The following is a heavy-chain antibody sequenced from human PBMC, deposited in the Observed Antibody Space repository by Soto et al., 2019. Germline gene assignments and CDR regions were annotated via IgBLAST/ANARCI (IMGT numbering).Heavy chain of an antibody. Sequence: ESGGGLVQPGGSLRLSCEASAFTFSRFWMSWVRQAPGKGLEWVANIKQDGSEKFYVDSVKGRFTISRDNAKNSLFLQMSSLRAEDTAVYYCARDTYGVLDYWGQGTLVTVSS. J-gene: IGHJ4*02. V-gene: IGHV3-7*01. CDR1: AFTFSRFW. CDR3: ARDTYGVLDY. CDR2: IKQDGSEK. D-gene: IGHD3-10*01.